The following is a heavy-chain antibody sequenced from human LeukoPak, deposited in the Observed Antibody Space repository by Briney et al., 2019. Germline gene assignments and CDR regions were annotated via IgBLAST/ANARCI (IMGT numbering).Heavy chain of an antibody. Sequence: EASVKVSCKASGGTFSSYAISWVRQAPGQGLEWMGGIIPIFGTANYAQKFQGRVTITADESTSTAYMELSSLRSEDTAVYYCARDLGSPNNYGMDVWGQGTTVTVSS. CDR2: IIPIFGTA. CDR3: ARDLGSPNNYGMDV. J-gene: IGHJ6*02. CDR1: GGTFSSYA. D-gene: IGHD1-26*01. V-gene: IGHV1-69*13.